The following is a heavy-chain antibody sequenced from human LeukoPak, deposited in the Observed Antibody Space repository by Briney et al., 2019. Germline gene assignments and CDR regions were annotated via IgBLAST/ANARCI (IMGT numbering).Heavy chain of an antibody. Sequence: GESLKISCKGAGYSFTSYWIGWVRQMPGKGLEWMGIIYPGDSDTRYSPSFQGQVTISADKSISTAYLQWSSLKASDTAMYYCARRGVTARTAFDIWGQGTMVTVSS. V-gene: IGHV5-51*01. CDR3: ARRGVTARTAFDI. J-gene: IGHJ3*02. CDR2: IYPGDSDT. D-gene: IGHD2-21*02. CDR1: GYSFTSYW.